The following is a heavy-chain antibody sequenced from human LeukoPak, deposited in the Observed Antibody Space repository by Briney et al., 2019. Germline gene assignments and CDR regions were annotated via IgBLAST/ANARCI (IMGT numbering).Heavy chain of an antibody. CDR1: GFTFSSYW. CDR2: IKQDGSEK. V-gene: IGHV3-7*01. J-gene: IGHJ6*03. D-gene: IGHD3-10*01. Sequence: GGSLRLSCAASGFTFSSYWMSWVRQAPGKGLEWVANIKQDGSEKYYVDSVKGRFTISRDNAKNSLYLQMNSLRAEDTAVYYCARTRYYGSGSYYYYMDVWGKGTTVTVSS. CDR3: ARTRYYGSGSYYYYMDV.